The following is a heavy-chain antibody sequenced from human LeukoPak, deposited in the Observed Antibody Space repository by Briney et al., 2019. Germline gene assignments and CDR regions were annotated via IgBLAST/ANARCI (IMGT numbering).Heavy chain of an antibody. J-gene: IGHJ4*02. V-gene: IGHV3-21*01. D-gene: IGHD3-22*01. CDR3: ARESRGYFY. CDR2: ISSSSSFR. Sequence: PGGSLRLSCAASGFNFSSYSMNWVRQAPGKWLEWVSSISSSSSFRYYADSVKGRFTISRDNAKNSLYLQMNSLRAEDTAVYYCARESRGYFYWGQGTLVTVSS. CDR1: GFNFSSYS.